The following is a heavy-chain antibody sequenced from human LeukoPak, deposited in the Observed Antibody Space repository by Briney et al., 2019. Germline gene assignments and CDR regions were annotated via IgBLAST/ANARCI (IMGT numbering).Heavy chain of an antibody. Sequence: SGPALVKPTQTLTLTCTFSGFSLSTSGMCVSWIRQPPGKALEWLALIDWDDDKYYSTSLKTRLTISKDTSKNQVVLIMTNVDPVDTATYYCARTLYYGSGSYYNQFGAFDIWGQGTMVTVSS. V-gene: IGHV2-70*01. J-gene: IGHJ3*02. D-gene: IGHD3-10*01. CDR2: IDWDDDK. CDR1: GFSLSTSGMC. CDR3: ARTLYYGSGSYYNQFGAFDI.